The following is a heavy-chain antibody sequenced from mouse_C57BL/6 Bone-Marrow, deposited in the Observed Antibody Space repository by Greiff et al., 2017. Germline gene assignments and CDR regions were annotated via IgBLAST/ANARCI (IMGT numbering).Heavy chain of an antibody. J-gene: IGHJ3*01. V-gene: IGHV7-1*01. CDR3: ARDLYDYPFAY. CDR2: SRNKANDYTT. CDR1: GFTFSDFY. D-gene: IGHD2-4*01. Sequence: EVKLVESGGGLVQSGRSLRLSCATSGFTFSDFYMEWVRQAPGKGLEWIAASRNKANDYTTEYSASVKGRFIVSRDTSQSILYLQMNALRAEDTAIYYCARDLYDYPFAYWGQGTLVTVSA.